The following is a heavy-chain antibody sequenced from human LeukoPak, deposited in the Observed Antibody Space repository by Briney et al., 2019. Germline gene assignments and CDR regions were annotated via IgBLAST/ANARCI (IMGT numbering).Heavy chain of an antibody. CDR1: GESFSGYY. J-gene: IGHJ6*02. CDR2: INHSGST. V-gene: IGHV4-34*01. CDR3: ARGVSDILTGYYPYYYGMDV. Sequence: SETLSLTCAVYGESFSGYYWNWIRQPPGKGLEWVGDINHSGSTNYNPSLKSRVTISVDTSKNQFSLRLSSVTAADTAVYYCARGVSDILTGYYPYYYGMDVWGQGTTVTVSS. D-gene: IGHD3-9*01.